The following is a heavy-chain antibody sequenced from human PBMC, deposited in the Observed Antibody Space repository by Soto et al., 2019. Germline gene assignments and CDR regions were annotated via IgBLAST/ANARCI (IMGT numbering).Heavy chain of an antibody. J-gene: IGHJ4*02. CDR2: ISAYNGNT. CDR1: GYTFTSYG. V-gene: IGHV1-18*01. D-gene: IGHD3-3*01. CDR3: ARTIYVCSSGSPRYFDY. Sequence: ASVKVSCKASGYTFTSYGISWVRQAPGQGLEWMGWISAYNGNTNYAQKLQGRVTMTTDTSTSTAYMELRSLSSDDTAVYYCARTIYVCSSGSPRYFDYWGQGTLVTVSS.